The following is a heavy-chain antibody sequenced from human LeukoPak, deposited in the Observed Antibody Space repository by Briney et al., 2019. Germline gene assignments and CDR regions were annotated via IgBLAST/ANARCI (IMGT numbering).Heavy chain of an antibody. Sequence: GRSLRLSCAASGFTFSSYGMHWVRQAPGKGLEWVAVMSYDGSNKYYADSVKGRFTISRDNSKNTLYLQMNSLRAEDTAVYYCAREMGGEGAIAFDIWGQGTMVTVSS. D-gene: IGHD3-16*01. V-gene: IGHV3-30*03. CDR2: MSYDGSNK. CDR1: GFTFSSYG. J-gene: IGHJ3*02. CDR3: AREMGGEGAIAFDI.